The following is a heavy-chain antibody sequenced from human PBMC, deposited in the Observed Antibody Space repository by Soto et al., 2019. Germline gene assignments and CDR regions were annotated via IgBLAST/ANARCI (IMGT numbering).Heavy chain of an antibody. CDR2: IIPILGIA. Sequence: QVQLVQSGAEVKKPGSSVKVSCKASGGTFSSYTISWVRQAPGQGLEWMGRIIPILGIANYAQKFQGRVTITADKPTSTAYMELSSLRSEDTAVYYCARAGGPLDWYFDLWGRGTLVTVSS. J-gene: IGHJ2*01. CDR1: GGTFSSYT. D-gene: IGHD3-10*01. CDR3: ARAGGPLDWYFDL. V-gene: IGHV1-69*02.